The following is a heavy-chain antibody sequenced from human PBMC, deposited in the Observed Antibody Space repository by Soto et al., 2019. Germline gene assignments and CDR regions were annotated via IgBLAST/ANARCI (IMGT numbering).Heavy chain of an antibody. Sequence: QVQLVESGGGVVQPGRSLRVSCAASGFTFSIYAMHWVRQAPGTGLEWVAVISYDGTKTYYADSVKGRFTISRDNSKNTVYLQMNSLRDEDTAVYYCAKDRGPRMQWLIDPFDYGGQGTLVTVSP. CDR2: ISYDGTKT. CDR3: AKDRGPRMQWLIDPFDY. CDR1: GFTFSIYA. J-gene: IGHJ4*02. V-gene: IGHV3-30*18. D-gene: IGHD6-19*01.